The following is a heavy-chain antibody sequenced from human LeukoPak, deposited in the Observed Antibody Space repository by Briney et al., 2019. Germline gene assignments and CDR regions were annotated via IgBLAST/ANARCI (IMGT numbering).Heavy chain of an antibody. CDR3: ARGCGYSSTGDAFDI. Sequence: SETLSLTCAVYGGSFSGYYWSWIRQPPGKGLEWIGEINHSGSTNYNPSLKSRVTISVDTSKNPFSLKLSSVTAADTAVYYCARGCGYSSTGDAFDIWGQGTMVTVSS. CDR2: INHSGST. V-gene: IGHV4-34*01. D-gene: IGHD6-13*01. CDR1: GGSFSGYY. J-gene: IGHJ3*02.